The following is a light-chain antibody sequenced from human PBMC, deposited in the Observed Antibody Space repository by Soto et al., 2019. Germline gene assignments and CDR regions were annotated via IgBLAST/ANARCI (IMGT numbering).Light chain of an antibody. CDR3: QQYGSSGT. Sequence: EIVMTQSPATLSVSPGERATLSCRASQSVSSKLAWYQHKPGQAPRLLIYGATTRATGIPARFSGSGSGTEFTLTISSLQSEDFAVYYCQQYGSSGTFGQGTKVEIK. V-gene: IGKV3-15*01. J-gene: IGKJ1*01. CDR2: GAT. CDR1: QSVSSK.